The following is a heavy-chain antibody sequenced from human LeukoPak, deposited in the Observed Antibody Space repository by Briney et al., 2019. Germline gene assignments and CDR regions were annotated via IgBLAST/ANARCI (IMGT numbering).Heavy chain of an antibody. J-gene: IGHJ5*02. CDR2: IFYSGST. V-gene: IGHV4-59*01. D-gene: IGHD4-11*01. CDR1: GGSISSYY. CDR3: ARTGDYSRSTGGWFDP. Sequence: PSETLSLTCTVSGGSISSYYWSWIRQAPGKGLEWIGYIFYSGSTNYSPSLKSRVTISVATSKNQFSLRLKSVTAADTAVYFCARTGDYSRSTGGWFDPLGQGTLVTGSS.